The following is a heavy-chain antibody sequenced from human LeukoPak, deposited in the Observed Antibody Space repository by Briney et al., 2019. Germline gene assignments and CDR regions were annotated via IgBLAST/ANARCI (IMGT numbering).Heavy chain of an antibody. CDR2: IHYTGST. J-gene: IGHJ4*02. D-gene: IGHD1-26*01. V-gene: IGHV4-59*12. CDR3: ARGGLKWELLPARARKSYYFDY. Sequence: SETLSLTCTVSGGSISSYYWSWIRQSPGKGLECIGYIHYTGSTNYNPSLKSRVTISVDTSKNQFSLKLSSVTAADTAVYYCARGGLKWELLPARARKSYYFDYWGQGTLVTVSS. CDR1: GGSISSYY.